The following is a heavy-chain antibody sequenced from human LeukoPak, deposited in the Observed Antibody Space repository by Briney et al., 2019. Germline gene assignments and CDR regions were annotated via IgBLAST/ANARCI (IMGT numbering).Heavy chain of an antibody. CDR3: ARGRDDFWSGSPDY. J-gene: IGHJ4*02. CDR1: GFTFSSYS. Sequence: GGSLRLSCAASGFTFSSYSMNWVRQAPGKGLEWVSSISSSSSYIYYADSVKGRFTVSRDNAKNSLYLQMNSLRAEDTAVYYCARGRDDFWSGSPDYWGQGTLVTVSS. D-gene: IGHD3-3*01. CDR2: ISSSSSYI. V-gene: IGHV3-21*01.